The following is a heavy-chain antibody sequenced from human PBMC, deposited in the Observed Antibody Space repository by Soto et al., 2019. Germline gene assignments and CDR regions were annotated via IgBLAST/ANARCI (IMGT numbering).Heavy chain of an antibody. D-gene: IGHD3-22*01. V-gene: IGHV1-69*13. Sequence: SVKVSCKASGGTFSSYAISWVRQAPGQGLEWMGGIIPIFGTANYAQKFQGRVTITADESTSTAYMELSSLRSEDTAVYYCARDPPYDSSGYDAYWGQGTLVTVSS. CDR1: GGTFSSYA. CDR3: ARDPPYDSSGYDAY. J-gene: IGHJ4*02. CDR2: IIPIFGTA.